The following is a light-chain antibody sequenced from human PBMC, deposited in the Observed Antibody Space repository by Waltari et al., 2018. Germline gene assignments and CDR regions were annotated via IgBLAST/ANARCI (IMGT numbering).Light chain of an antibody. CDR2: SLS. J-gene: IGKJ2*01. CDR1: QSLLNSDDGFTY. Sequence: DIVMTQTPLSSPVTLGQPASIPCRSSQSLLNSDDGFTYLDWFQQKPGQSPQLLIYSLSYRASGVPDRFSGTGSGSSFSLKISRVEAEDVGIYYCMQRLEFPYTFGQGTRL. CDR3: MQRLEFPYT. V-gene: IGKV2-40*01.